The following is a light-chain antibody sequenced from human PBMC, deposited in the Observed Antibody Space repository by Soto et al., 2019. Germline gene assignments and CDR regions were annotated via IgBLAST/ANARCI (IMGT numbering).Light chain of an antibody. J-gene: IGLJ3*02. CDR1: SSDVGSYNR. CDR2: EVN. Sequence: QSALTQPPSVSGSPGQSVTISCTGTSSDVGSYNRVSWYQQPPGTAPKLMIYEVNNRPSGVPDRFSGSKSGSTASLTISGLQAEDEADYYCSSYTISSTFVFGGGTKVTVL. CDR3: SSYTISSTFV. V-gene: IGLV2-18*02.